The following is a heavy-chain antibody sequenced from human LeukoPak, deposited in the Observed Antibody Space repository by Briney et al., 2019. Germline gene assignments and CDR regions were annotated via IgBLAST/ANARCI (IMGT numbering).Heavy chain of an antibody. CDR2: IYYSGGT. V-gene: IGHV4-31*03. D-gene: IGHD5-18*01. CDR3: ASLDTAMVKVDS. Sequence: SETLSLTCTVSGASVSSGGYYWSWIRQHPGKGLEWIGYIYYSGGTYYNPSLKSRVTISADTSRNQFSLKLTSVTAADTAVYYCASLDTAMVKVDSWGQGTLVTVSS. CDR1: GASVSSGGYY. J-gene: IGHJ4*02.